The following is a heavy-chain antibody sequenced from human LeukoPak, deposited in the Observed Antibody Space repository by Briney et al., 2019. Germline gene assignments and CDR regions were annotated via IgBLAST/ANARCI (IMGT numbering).Heavy chain of an antibody. Sequence: GGSLRLSCAASGFTFSSYAMSWVRQAPGKGLEWVSAISGSGGSTYYADSVKGRFTISRDNSKNTLYLQMNSLRAEDTAVYYCAKDQALIITMIVDGYYFAYWGQGTLVTVSS. CDR2: ISGSGGST. J-gene: IGHJ4*02. CDR1: GFTFSSYA. CDR3: AKDQALIITMIVDGYYFAY. D-gene: IGHD3-22*01. V-gene: IGHV3-23*01.